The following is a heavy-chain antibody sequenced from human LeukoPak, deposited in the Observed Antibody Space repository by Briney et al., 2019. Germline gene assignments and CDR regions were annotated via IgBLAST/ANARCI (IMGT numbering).Heavy chain of an antibody. CDR2: IIPIFGTA. J-gene: IGHJ4*02. V-gene: IGHV1-69*13. CDR1: GGTFSSYA. Sequence: ASVKVSCKASGGTFSSYAISWVRQAPGQGLEWMGGIIPIFGTANYAQKFQGRVTITADESTSTAYMELSSLRSEDTAVYYCATGGFGYCSSTSCYDYFDYWGQGTLVTVSS. CDR3: ATGGFGYCSSTSCYDYFDY. D-gene: IGHD2-2*01.